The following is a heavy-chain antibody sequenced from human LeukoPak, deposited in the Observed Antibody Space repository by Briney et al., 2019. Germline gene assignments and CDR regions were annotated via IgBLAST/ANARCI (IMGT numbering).Heavy chain of an antibody. J-gene: IGHJ4*02. Sequence: SETLSLTCTVSGGSVSSGSYYWSWIRQPPGKGLEWVGYIYYSGSTNYNPSLKSRVTISVDTSKNQFSLKLSSVTAADTAVYYCARVSLGYCSGGSCYYFDYWGQGTLVTVSS. CDR1: GGSVSSGSYY. CDR2: IYYSGST. D-gene: IGHD2-15*01. CDR3: ARVSLGYCSGGSCYYFDY. V-gene: IGHV4-61*01.